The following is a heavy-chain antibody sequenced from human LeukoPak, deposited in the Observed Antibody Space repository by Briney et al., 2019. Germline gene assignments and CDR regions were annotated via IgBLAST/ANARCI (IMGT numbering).Heavy chain of an antibody. CDR3: ARSGDTVTTRYYYMDV. CDR1: RFTFSSYW. CDR2: IKQNGNEK. Sequence: PGGSLRLSCAASRFTFSSYWMSWVRQAPGKGLEWVANIKQNGNEKYYVNSVKGRFTISRDNAKNSLYLQMNSLRVEDTAVYYCARSGDTVTTRYYYMDVWGKGTTVTVSS. V-gene: IGHV3-7*01. J-gene: IGHJ6*03. D-gene: IGHD4-17*01.